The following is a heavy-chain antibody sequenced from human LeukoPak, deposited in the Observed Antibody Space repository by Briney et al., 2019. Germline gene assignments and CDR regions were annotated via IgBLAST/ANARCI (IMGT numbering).Heavy chain of an antibody. J-gene: IGHJ6*03. D-gene: IGHD2-2*01. Sequence: PGRSLRLSCAASGFTFDDYAMHWVRQAPGKGLEWVSGISWNSGSIGYADSVKGRFTISRDNAKNSLYLQMNSLRAEDTALHYCARDELGYCSSTSCYGSYYYMDVWGKGTTVTVSS. V-gene: IGHV3-9*01. CDR1: GFTFDDYA. CDR2: ISWNSGSI. CDR3: ARDELGYCSSTSCYGSYYYMDV.